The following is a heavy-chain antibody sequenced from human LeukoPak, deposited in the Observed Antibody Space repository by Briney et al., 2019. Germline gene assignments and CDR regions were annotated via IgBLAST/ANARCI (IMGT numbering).Heavy chain of an antibody. D-gene: IGHD2-21*01. CDR2: IYYSGDT. J-gene: IGHJ4*02. CDR1: GGSISGYY. Sequence: SETLSLTCTVSGGSISGYYWSWIRQPPGKGLDWVGYIYYSGDTKYNPSLKSRVTISVARSKTQFSLKLTSVTAADTAIYCCARYTNSWYYFEYWGQGALVTVSS. V-gene: IGHV4-59*01. CDR3: ARYTNSWYYFEY.